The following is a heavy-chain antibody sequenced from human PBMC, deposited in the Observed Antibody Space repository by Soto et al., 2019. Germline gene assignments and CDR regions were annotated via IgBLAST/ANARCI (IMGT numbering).Heavy chain of an antibody. D-gene: IGHD3-3*01. Sequence: QLHLVQSGAVVKKPGASVTVSCSASGYPVTAYYMHWVRQAPGRGLEWMGGINPATGAAKYTQTCQGGVALTRDTSTSTVFMELRGLTSEDTAVFYCARGGGVGVAGSAAFDMWGQGTLVTVSS. CDR1: GYPVTAYY. CDR2: INPATGAA. CDR3: ARGGGVGVAGSAAFDM. V-gene: IGHV1-2*02. J-gene: IGHJ3*02.